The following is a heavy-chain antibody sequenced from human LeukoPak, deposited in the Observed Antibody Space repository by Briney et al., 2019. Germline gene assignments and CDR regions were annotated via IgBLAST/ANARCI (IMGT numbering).Heavy chain of an antibody. CDR2: INHSGST. Sequence: SETLSLTCAVYGGSFSGYYWSWIRQPPGKGLEWIGEINHSGSTNYNPSLKSRVTISVDTSKNQFSLKLSSVTAADTAVYYCARGRIQLWSSLDYWGQGTLVTVSS. CDR1: GGSFSGYY. V-gene: IGHV4-34*01. D-gene: IGHD5-18*01. J-gene: IGHJ4*02. CDR3: ARGRIQLWSSLDY.